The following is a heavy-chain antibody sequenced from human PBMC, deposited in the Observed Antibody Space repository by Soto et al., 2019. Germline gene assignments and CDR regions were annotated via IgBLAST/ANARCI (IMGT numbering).Heavy chain of an antibody. J-gene: IGHJ5*02. CDR3: ARPDAYSSSWSVGWFDP. Sequence: QLQLQESGPGLVKPSETLSLTCTVSGGSISSSSYYWGWIRQPPGKGLEWIGSIYYSGSTYYNPALKSRVTISVDTSKNQFSLKLSSVTAADTAVYYCARPDAYSSSWSVGWFDPWGQGTLVTVSS. CDR2: IYYSGST. V-gene: IGHV4-39*01. D-gene: IGHD6-13*01. CDR1: GGSISSSSYY.